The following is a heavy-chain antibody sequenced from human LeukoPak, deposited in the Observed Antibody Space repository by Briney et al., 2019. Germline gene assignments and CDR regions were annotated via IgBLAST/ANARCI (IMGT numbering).Heavy chain of an antibody. J-gene: IGHJ2*01. CDR2: LHSGGHT. D-gene: IGHD7-27*01. CDR1: GFTVSSNY. CDR3: VRGLSGVSSWYFDL. Sequence: GGSLRLSCAASGFTVSSNYLSWVRQAPGKGLVWVSALHSGGHTFYADSVRGRFTIPRDISKNTLYLQMNNLGAEDTALYYCVRGLSGVSSWYFDLWGRGTLISDSS. V-gene: IGHV3-53*01.